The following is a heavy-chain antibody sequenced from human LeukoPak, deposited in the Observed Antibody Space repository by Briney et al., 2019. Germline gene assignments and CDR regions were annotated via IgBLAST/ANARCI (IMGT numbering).Heavy chain of an antibody. Sequence: SETLSLTCTVSGGSISSSSHYWGWIRQPPGRGLEWIGSIYYSGSTYYNPSLKSRVTISVDTSKNQFSLKLTSVTAADTAVYYCARLSGWYHYWGQGTLVTDSS. V-gene: IGHV4-39*01. J-gene: IGHJ4*02. CDR2: IYYSGST. CDR1: GGSISSSSHY. D-gene: IGHD6-19*01. CDR3: ARLSGWYHY.